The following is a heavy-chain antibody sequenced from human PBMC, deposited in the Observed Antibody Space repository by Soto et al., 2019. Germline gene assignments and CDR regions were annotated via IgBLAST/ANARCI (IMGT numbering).Heavy chain of an antibody. D-gene: IGHD2-2*01. CDR2: IYHSGST. V-gene: IGHV4-4*02. CDR1: GGSISSSNW. CDR3: AKEKISTSCCNWFDP. J-gene: IGHJ5*02. Sequence: SETLSLTCAVSGGSISSSNWWSWVRQPPGKGLEWIGKIYHSGSTNYNPSLKSRVTISVDKSKNQFSLKLISVTAADTAVYYCAKEKISTSCCNWFDPWGQGTLVTVSS.